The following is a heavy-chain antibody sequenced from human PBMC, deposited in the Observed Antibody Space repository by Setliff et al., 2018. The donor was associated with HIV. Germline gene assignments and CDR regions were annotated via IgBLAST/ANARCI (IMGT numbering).Heavy chain of an antibody. V-gene: IGHV3-48*01. CDR3: WSGYTSGR. Sequence: PGGSLRLSCAASGFRFSVYSMHWVRQAPGKGLEWLSYITGSSTTYYAESVKGRFTISRDNARNSLYLQVDSLRVEDTSVYYCWSGYTSGRWGQGTLVTVSS. CDR2: ITGSSTT. D-gene: IGHD6-19*01. CDR1: GFRFSVYS. J-gene: IGHJ4*02.